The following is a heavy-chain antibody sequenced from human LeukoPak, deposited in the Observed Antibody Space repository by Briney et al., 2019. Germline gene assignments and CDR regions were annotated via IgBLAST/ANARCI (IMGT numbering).Heavy chain of an antibody. Sequence: GSLRLSCAASGFTFSSYAMSWVRQAPGKGLEWVSSISGSGGSTYYADSVKGRFTIPRDNSKNTLYLQMNSLRAEDTAVYYCAKRNYDFWSGYYRRAENHFDYWGQGALVTVSS. D-gene: IGHD3-3*01. J-gene: IGHJ4*02. CDR2: ISGSGGST. CDR1: GFTFSSYA. CDR3: AKRNYDFWSGYYRRAENHFDY. V-gene: IGHV3-23*01.